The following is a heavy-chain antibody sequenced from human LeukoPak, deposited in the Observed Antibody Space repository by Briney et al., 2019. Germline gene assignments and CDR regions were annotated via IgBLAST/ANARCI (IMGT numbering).Heavy chain of an antibody. Sequence: VKVSCKASGGTFSSYAISWVRQAPGQGLEWMGGIIPIFGTANYAQKFQGRVTITADESTSTAYMELSSLRSEDTAVYYCARCPYSYGLFEWFDPWGQGTLVTVSS. V-gene: IGHV1-69*01. CDR3: ARCPYSYGLFEWFDP. CDR1: GGTFSSYA. CDR2: IIPIFGTA. J-gene: IGHJ5*02. D-gene: IGHD5-18*01.